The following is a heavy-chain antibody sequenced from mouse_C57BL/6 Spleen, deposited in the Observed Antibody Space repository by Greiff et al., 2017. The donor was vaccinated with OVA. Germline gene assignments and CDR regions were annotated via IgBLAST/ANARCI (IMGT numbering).Heavy chain of an antibody. J-gene: IGHJ4*01. CDR1: GFTFSSYG. Sequence: EVQLVESGGDLVKPGGSLKLSCAASGFTFSSYGMSWVRQTPDKRLEWVATISSGGSYTYYPDSVKGRFTISRDNAKNTLYLQMSSLKSEDTAMYYCARLPGDYYAMDYWGQGTSVTVSS. D-gene: IGHD4-1*01. CDR3: ARLPGDYYAMDY. V-gene: IGHV5-6*01. CDR2: ISSGGSYT.